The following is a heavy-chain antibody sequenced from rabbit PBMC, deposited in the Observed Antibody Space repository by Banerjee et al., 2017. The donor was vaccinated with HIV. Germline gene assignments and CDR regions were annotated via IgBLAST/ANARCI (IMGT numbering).Heavy chain of an antibody. CDR2: IYASSGQS. CDR3: AREYVNVGGYNL. CDR1: GFSFSSGYD. V-gene: IGHV1S45*01. Sequence: QEQLVESGGGLVQPEGSLTLTCTASGFSFSSGYDMCWGRQAPGKGLEYIVCIYASSGQSHYASWAKGRFTASKTSSTTVTLQMTSLTAADTATYFCAREYVNVGGYNLWGQGTLVTVS. J-gene: IGHJ4*01. D-gene: IGHD1-1*01.